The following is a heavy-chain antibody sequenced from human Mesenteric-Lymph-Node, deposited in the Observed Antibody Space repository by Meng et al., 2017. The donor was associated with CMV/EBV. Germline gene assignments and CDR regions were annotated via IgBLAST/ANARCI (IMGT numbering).Heavy chain of an antibody. CDR2: IIPIFGTA. Sequence: FRGYALSWVRQAPGQGLEWMGGIIPIFGTANYAQKFQGRVTITADKSTSTAYMELSSLRSEDTAVYYCARVSYDILTGLIGSWFDPWGQGTLVTVSS. J-gene: IGHJ5*02. CDR1: FRGYA. CDR3: ARVSYDILTGLIGSWFDP. D-gene: IGHD3-9*01. V-gene: IGHV1-69*06.